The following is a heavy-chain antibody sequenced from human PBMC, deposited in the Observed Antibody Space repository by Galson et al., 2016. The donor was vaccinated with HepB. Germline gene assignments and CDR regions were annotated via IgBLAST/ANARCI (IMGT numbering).Heavy chain of an antibody. D-gene: IGHD3-10*01. CDR2: INHGGST. Sequence: SETLSLTCAVYGGSFSGHYWNWIRQPPGKGLEWIGEINHGGSTNYNPSLKSRVTMTVDTSKNEFSLKLNSVTAADTAVYYCARYKRYYHGSGRVNYYYIMDVWGQGTTVIVSS. CDR1: GGSFSGHY. V-gene: IGHV4-34*01. J-gene: IGHJ6*02. CDR3: ARYKRYYHGSGRVNYYYIMDV.